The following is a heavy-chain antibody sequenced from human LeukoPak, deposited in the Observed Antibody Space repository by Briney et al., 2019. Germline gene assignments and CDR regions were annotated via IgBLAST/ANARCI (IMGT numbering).Heavy chain of an antibody. CDR3: VAVSGSYYYFDY. CDR2: ISCYNGNT. D-gene: IGHD1-26*01. Sequence: ASVKVSCKASGYTFTSYGISWVRQAPGKGREWMGWISCYNGNTNYAQKLQGRVTMTTDTSTSTAYMELRSLRSDDTAVYYCVAVSGSYYYFDYWGQGTLVTVSS. J-gene: IGHJ4*02. V-gene: IGHV1-18*01. CDR1: GYTFTSYG.